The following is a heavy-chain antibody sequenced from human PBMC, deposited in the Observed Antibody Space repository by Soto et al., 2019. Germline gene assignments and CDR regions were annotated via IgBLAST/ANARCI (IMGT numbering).Heavy chain of an antibody. D-gene: IGHD6-19*01. J-gene: IGHJ4*02. CDR3: ARDLGWAFDS. CDR1: GFTFSTFS. V-gene: IGHV3-48*02. Sequence: EVQLVESGGGSVQPGGSLRLSCAASGFTFSTFSMNWVRQAPGRGLEWISYISGGGRPISYADSVKGRFTISRDNAKNPLYLQMDSRTDEDTAVYYCARDLGWAFDSWGQGTLVTVSS. CDR2: ISGGGRPI.